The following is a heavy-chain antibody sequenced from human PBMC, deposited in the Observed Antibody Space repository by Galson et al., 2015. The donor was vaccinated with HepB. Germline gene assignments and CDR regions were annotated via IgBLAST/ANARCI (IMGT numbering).Heavy chain of an antibody. CDR1: GYTFTGYY. CDR2: INPNSGGT. CDR3: ARVNTIFGVVNSYYFDY. D-gene: IGHD3-3*01. Sequence: SVKVSCKASGYTFTGYYMHWVRQAPGQGLEWMGWINPNSGGTNYAQKSQGRVTMTRDTSISTAYMELSRLRSDDTAVYYCARVNTIFGVVNSYYFDYWGQGTLVTVSS. J-gene: IGHJ4*02. V-gene: IGHV1-2*02.